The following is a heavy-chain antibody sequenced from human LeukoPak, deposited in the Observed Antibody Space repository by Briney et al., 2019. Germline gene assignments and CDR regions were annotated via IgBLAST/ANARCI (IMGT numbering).Heavy chain of an antibody. CDR3: AREARRTTHYFDY. D-gene: IGHD1-7*01. CDR1: GFTFSNYG. J-gene: IGHJ4*02. Sequence: GGSLRLSCAASGFTFSNYGMHWVRQAPGKGLEWVAFIRYDGSNKYYADSVKGRFTISRDNANNSLYLQMNSLRAEDTAVYYCAREARRTTHYFDYWGQGALVTVSS. V-gene: IGHV3-30*02. CDR2: IRYDGSNK.